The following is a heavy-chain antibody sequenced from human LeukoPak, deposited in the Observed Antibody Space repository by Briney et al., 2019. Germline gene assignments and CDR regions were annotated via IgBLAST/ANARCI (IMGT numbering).Heavy chain of an antibody. CDR2: ISWNSGSI. CDR1: GFTFDDYA. Sequence: GGSLRLSCAASGFTFDDYAMHWVRQAPGKGLEWVSGISWNSGSIGYADSVKGRFTISRDNAKNSLYLQMNSLRAEDTALYYCAKAMGGKTYYYDSSGLGHYYYYYGMDVWGQGTTVTVSS. CDR3: AKAMGGKTYYYDSSGLGHYYYYYGMDV. V-gene: IGHV3-9*01. J-gene: IGHJ6*02. D-gene: IGHD3-22*01.